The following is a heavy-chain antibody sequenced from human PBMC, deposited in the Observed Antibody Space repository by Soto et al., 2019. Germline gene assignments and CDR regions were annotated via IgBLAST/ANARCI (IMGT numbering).Heavy chain of an antibody. J-gene: IGHJ5*02. CDR2: IIPIFGTA. CDR1: GGTFSSYA. CDR3: ARDNSQNYGTPAASSCFHP. Sequence: SVKVSCKASGGTFSSYAISWVRQAPGQGLEWMGGIIPIFGTANYAQKFQGRVTITADESTSTAYMDLSSLRYEDTAVYYCARDNSQNYGTPAASSCFHPCGQGTPVTFFS. D-gene: IGHD2-15*01. V-gene: IGHV1-69*13.